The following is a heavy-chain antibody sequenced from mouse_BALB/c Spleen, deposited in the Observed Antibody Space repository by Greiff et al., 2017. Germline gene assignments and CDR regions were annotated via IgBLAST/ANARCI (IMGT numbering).Heavy chain of an antibody. Sequence: LEESGAELAKPGASVKMSCKASGYTFTSYWMHWVKQRPGQGLEWIGYINPSTGYTEYNQKFKDKATLTADKSSSTAYMQLSSLTSEDSAVYYCARRGSFGGNWDYWGQGTTLTVSS. J-gene: IGHJ2*01. D-gene: IGHD2-1*01. CDR1: GYTFTSYW. V-gene: IGHV1-7*01. CDR2: INPSTGYT. CDR3: ARRGSFGGNWDY.